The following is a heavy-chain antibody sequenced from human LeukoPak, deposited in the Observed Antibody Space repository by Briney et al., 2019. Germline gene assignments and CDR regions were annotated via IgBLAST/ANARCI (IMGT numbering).Heavy chain of an antibody. J-gene: IGHJ5*02. CDR3: ARETGYCSGGSCQDNPHWFDP. CDR2: IWYDGSNK. V-gene: IGHV3-33*01. D-gene: IGHD2-15*01. Sequence: GGSLRLSCAASGFTFSSYGMHWVRQAPGKGLGWVAVIWYDGSNKYYADSVKGRFTISRDNSKNTLYLQMNSLRAEDTAVYYCARETGYCSGGSCQDNPHWFDPWGQGTLVTVSS. CDR1: GFTFSSYG.